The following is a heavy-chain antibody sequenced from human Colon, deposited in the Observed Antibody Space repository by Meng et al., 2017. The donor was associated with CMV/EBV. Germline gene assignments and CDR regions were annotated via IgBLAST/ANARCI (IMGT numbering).Heavy chain of an antibody. V-gene: IGHV3-33*01. Sequence: GGSLRLSCAASGFTFSSYGMHWVRQAPGKGLEWVAVIWYDGSNKYYADSVKGRFTISRDNSKNTLYLQMNSLRAEDTAVYYCARERYSNHHKYFDPWGQGTLVTVSS. J-gene: IGHJ5*02. D-gene: IGHD4-11*01. CDR1: GFTFSSYG. CDR2: IWYDGSNK. CDR3: ARERYSNHHKYFDP.